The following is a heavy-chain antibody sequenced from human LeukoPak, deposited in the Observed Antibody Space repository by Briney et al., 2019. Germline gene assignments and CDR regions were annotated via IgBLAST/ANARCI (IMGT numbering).Heavy chain of an antibody. CDR2: ISSSSGTI. D-gene: IGHD3-22*01. CDR3: ARDDGFYDSGGYYNNLLFDF. Sequence: PGGSLRLSCVASGFTFSRHSMNWVRQAPGKGLELISYISSSSGTIYYADSVKGRFTISRDNAKNSLYLQMNSLRDEDTAVYYCARDDGFYDSGGYYNNLLFDFWGQGTLVTVSS. V-gene: IGHV3-48*02. CDR1: GFTFSRHS. J-gene: IGHJ4*02.